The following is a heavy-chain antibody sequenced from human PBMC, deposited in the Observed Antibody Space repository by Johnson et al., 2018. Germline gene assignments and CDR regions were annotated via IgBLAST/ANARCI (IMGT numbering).Heavy chain of an antibody. CDR1: GGSIRNSLHY. CDR2: FLSGGTP. Sequence: QVQLQESGPGLVKASETLSLICSVSGGSIRNSLHYWGWIRQPPGKGLEWIGRFLSGGTPFYKSSLKSRVSISVDTSKNQFSLDLASVTAADRAVYYCAVHEWVSSGGPYSDYGMGVWGPGTAGTVS. CDR3: AVHEWVSSGGPYSDYGMGV. D-gene: IGHD6-25*01. V-gene: IGHV4-39*01. J-gene: IGHJ6*02.